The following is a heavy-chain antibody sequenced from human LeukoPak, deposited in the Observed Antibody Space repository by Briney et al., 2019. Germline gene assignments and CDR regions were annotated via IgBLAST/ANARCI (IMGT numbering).Heavy chain of an antibody. CDR1: GYTFTSYY. CDR2: INPSGGST. D-gene: IGHD3-3*01. J-gene: IGHJ3*02. CDR3: ARGRRRFLEWLHTFGAFDI. V-gene: IGHV1-46*01. Sequence: ASVKVSCKASGYTFTSYYMHWVRQAPGQGLEWMGIINPSGGSTSYAQKFQGRVTMTRDTSTSTDYMELSSLRSEDTAVYYCARGRRRFLEWLHTFGAFDIWGQGTMVTVSS.